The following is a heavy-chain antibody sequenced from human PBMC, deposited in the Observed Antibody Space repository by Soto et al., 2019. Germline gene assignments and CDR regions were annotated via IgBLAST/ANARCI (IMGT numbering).Heavy chain of an antibody. CDR3: ARVSGSGLDD. D-gene: IGHD3-10*01. CDR2: ISSSSSTI. V-gene: IGHV3-48*01. J-gene: IGHJ4*02. CDR1: GFTFSSYS. Sequence: EVQLVESGGGLVQPGGSLRLSCAASGFTFSSYSMNWVRQAPGKGLEWVSYISSSSSTIYYADSVKGRFTISRDNAKNSLYLQMNSLIAEDTAVYYCARVSGSGLDDWGQGTLVTVSS.